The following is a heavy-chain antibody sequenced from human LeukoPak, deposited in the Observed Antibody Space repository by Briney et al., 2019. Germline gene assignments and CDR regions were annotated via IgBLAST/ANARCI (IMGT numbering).Heavy chain of an antibody. V-gene: IGHV5-51*01. CDR3: AIYYGGNSYYFDY. J-gene: IGHJ4*02. D-gene: IGHD4-23*01. Sequence: GESLKISCKGSGYRFTSYWIGWVRQMPGKGLEWMGIIYPGDSDTRYSPSFQGQVTISADKSISTAYLQWSSLQASDTAMYYCAIYYGGNSYYFDYWVQGTLVTVSS. CDR2: IYPGDSDT. CDR1: GYRFTSYW.